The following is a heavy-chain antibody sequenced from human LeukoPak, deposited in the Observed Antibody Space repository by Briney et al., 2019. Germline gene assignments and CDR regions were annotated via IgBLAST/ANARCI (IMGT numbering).Heavy chain of an antibody. CDR2: IIPIFGTA. D-gene: IGHD6-6*01. CDR3: ARDRGIAARPDSWYFDL. J-gene: IGHJ2*01. V-gene: IGHV1-69*05. Sequence: ASAKVSCKASGGTFSSYAISWVRQAPGQGLEWMGRIIPIFGTANYAQKFQGRVTITTDESTSTAYMELSSLRSEATAVYYCARDRGIAARPDSWYFDLWGRGTLVTVSS. CDR1: GGTFSSYA.